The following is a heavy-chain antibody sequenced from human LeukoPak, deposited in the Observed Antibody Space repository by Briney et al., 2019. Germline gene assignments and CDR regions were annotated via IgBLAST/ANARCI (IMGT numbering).Heavy chain of an antibody. J-gene: IGHJ4*02. CDR3: ARALGYCSSTSCLDY. CDR2: IIPIFGTA. D-gene: IGHD2-2*01. CDR1: GGTFSSYA. V-gene: IGHV1-69*01. Sequence: SVKVSCKASGGTFSSYAISWVRQAPGQGLEWMGGIIPIFGTANYAQKFQGRVTITADESTSTAYMELSSLRSEDTAVYYCARALGYCSSTSCLDYWGQGTLVTLSS.